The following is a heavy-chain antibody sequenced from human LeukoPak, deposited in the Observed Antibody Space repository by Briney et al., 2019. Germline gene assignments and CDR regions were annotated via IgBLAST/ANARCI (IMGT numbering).Heavy chain of an antibody. CDR3: ARSTPYYYDSSGYFDY. CDR2: IYYSGST. D-gene: IGHD3-22*01. V-gene: IGHV4-30-4*08. J-gene: IGHJ4*02. CDR1: GYFISSGYY. Sequence: SETLSLTCAVSGYFISSGYYWSWIRQPPGKGLEWIGYIYYSGSTYYNPSLKSRVTISVDTSKNQFSLKLSSVTAADTAVYYCARSTPYYYDSSGYFDYWGQGTLVTVSS.